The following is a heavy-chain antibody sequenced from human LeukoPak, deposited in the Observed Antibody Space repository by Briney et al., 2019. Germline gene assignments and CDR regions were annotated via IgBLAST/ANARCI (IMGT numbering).Heavy chain of an antibody. CDR1: GFTLSTYA. CDR2: TSSSDAGT. CDR3: AKAPVTSCRGAYCYPFDS. J-gene: IGHJ4*02. Sequence: GGSLRLSCAASGFTLSTYAMSWVRQTPGKGLEWVAATSSSDAGTYHADSVRGRFTISRDNSKNTLYLQMNSLRAEDAAVYFCAKAPVTSCRGAYCYPFDSWGQGTLITVSS. V-gene: IGHV3-23*01. D-gene: IGHD2-21*01.